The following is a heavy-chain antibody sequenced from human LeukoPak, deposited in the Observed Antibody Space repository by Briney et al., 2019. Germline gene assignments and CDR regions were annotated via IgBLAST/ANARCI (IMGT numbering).Heavy chain of an antibody. CDR2: IRSKANNYAT. CDR1: GFTFSGSA. V-gene: IGHV3-73*01. J-gene: IGHJ4*02. D-gene: IGHD3-22*01. CDR3: TGDNFDSSVKFDY. Sequence: PGGSLRLSCVVSGFTFSGSAVRWVRQASGKGLEWVGRIRSKANNYATAYAASVKGRFTISRDDSKNTAYLQMNSLKTEDTAVYYCTGDNFDSSVKFDYWGQGTLVTVSS.